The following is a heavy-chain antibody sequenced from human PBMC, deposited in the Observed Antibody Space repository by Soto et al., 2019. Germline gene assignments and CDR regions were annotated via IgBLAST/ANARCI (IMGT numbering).Heavy chain of an antibody. V-gene: IGHV4-34*01. CDR3: ARGPRGYYDILTGYYNVRGLDY. J-gene: IGHJ4*02. Sequence: PSETLSLTCAVYGGSLSGYYWSWIRQPPGKGLEWIGEINHSGSTNYNPSLKSRVTISVDTSKNQFSLKLSSVTAADTAVYYCARGPRGYYDILTGYYNVRGLDYWGQGTLVTVSS. D-gene: IGHD3-9*01. CDR2: INHSGST. CDR1: GGSLSGYY.